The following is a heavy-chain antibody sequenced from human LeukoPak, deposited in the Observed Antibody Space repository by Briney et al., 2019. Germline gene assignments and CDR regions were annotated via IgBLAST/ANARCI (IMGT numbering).Heavy chain of an antibody. Sequence: ASVKVSCKASGYTFTGYYMHWVRQAPGQGLEWMGWISAYNGNTNYAQKLQGRVTMTTDTSTSTAYMELRSLRSDDTAVYYCARDSALDDIVVVPAAIDWFDPWGQGTLVTVSS. J-gene: IGHJ5*02. V-gene: IGHV1-18*04. CDR3: ARDSALDDIVVVPAAIDWFDP. D-gene: IGHD2-2*01. CDR2: ISAYNGNT. CDR1: GYTFTGYY.